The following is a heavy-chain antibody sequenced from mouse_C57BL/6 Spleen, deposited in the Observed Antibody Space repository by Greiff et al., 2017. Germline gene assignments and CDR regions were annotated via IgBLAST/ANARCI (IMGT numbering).Heavy chain of an antibody. CDR3: ARSGTNWDEAY. V-gene: IGHV1-9*01. CDR2: ILPGSGST. D-gene: IGHD4-1*01. Sequence: VQLQQSGAELMKPGASVKLSCKATGYTFTGYWIEWVKQRPGHGLEWIGEILPGSGSTNYNEKFKGKATFTADTSSNTAYMQLSRLTTEYSAIYYCARSGTNWDEAYWGQGTLVTVSA. CDR1: GYTFTGYW. J-gene: IGHJ3*01.